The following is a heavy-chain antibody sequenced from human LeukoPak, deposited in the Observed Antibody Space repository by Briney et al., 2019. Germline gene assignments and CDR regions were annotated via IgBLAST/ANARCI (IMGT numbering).Heavy chain of an antibody. CDR2: IYTSGST. CDR1: GYSISSGYY. Sequence: KPSETLSLTCTVSGYSISSGYYWSWIRQPAGKGLEWIGRIYTSGSTNYNPSLKSRVTMSVDTSKNQFSLKLSSVTAADTAVYYCASSGPYNWFDPWGQGTLVTVSS. CDR3: ASSGPYNWFDP. V-gene: IGHV4-4*07. J-gene: IGHJ5*02.